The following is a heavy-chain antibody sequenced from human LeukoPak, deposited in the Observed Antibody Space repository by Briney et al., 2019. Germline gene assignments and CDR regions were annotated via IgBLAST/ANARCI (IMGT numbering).Heavy chain of an antibody. CDR3: AKDLGGMVRGAPPDY. Sequence: GGPLRLSCAASGFTFSSYAMNWVRQAPGRGLEWVSGISGSGYSTYYADSVKGRFTISRDNSKNTLYLQMNSLRAEDTAIYYCAKDLGGMVRGAPPDYWGQGTLVTVSS. J-gene: IGHJ4*02. CDR1: GFTFSSYA. D-gene: IGHD3-10*01. V-gene: IGHV3-23*01. CDR2: ISGSGYST.